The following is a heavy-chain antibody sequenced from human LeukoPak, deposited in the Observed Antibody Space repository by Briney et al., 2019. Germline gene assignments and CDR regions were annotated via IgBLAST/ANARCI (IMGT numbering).Heavy chain of an antibody. V-gene: IGHV3-74*01. CDR3: AKDPVDATPIDY. CDR2: INPDGSDT. D-gene: IGHD2-15*01. J-gene: IGHJ4*02. CDR1: GFTSSDYW. Sequence: GGSLRLSCAASGFTSSDYWMHWVRQVPGKGLVWVSYINPDGSDTNYADSVKGRFTISRDNAKNRLYPQMGGLRAEDTAVYYCAKDPVDATPIDYWGQGTLVTVSS.